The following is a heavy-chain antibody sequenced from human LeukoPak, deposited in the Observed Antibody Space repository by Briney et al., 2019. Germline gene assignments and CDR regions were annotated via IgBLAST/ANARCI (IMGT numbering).Heavy chain of an antibody. Sequence: PSEALSLTCTVSGVSISRYYWSWIRQSPGKGLECIGYMYYSGSASYKPSLESRVTISVDTSKNHLSLRLTSVTAADTAVYYCARGGAFRDVVDDDFDFWGQGTLVTVSS. CDR3: ARGGAFRDVVDDDFDF. J-gene: IGHJ4*02. D-gene: IGHD3-3*02. V-gene: IGHV4-59*08. CDR2: MYYSGSA. CDR1: GVSISRYY.